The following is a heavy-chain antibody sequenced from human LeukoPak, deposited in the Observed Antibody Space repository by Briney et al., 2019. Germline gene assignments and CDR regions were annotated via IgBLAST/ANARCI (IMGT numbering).Heavy chain of an antibody. D-gene: IGHD3-10*01. Sequence: SETLSLTCTVSGGSISSYYWSWIRQPAGKGLEWIGRIYTSGSTNHNPSLKSRVTMSVDKSKNQLSLKLSSVTAADTAVYYCARGAYHYGSGSYYFDYWGQGSLVTVSS. J-gene: IGHJ4*02. CDR1: GGSISSYY. CDR3: ARGAYHYGSGSYYFDY. V-gene: IGHV4-4*07. CDR2: IYTSGST.